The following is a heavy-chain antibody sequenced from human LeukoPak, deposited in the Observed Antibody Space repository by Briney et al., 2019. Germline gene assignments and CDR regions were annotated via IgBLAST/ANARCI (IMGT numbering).Heavy chain of an antibody. CDR1: GFIFIDYW. J-gene: IGHJ4*02. Sequence: PGGSLRLSCAASGFIFIDYWLSWVRQAPGKGLEWVANIKQDGSEQNYVDSVKGRFTISRDNAKNSVYLQMNSLRAEDTAVYYCARDLSSRKYGVYWGQGTLVTVSS. CDR3: ARDLSSRKYGVY. D-gene: IGHD6-13*01. V-gene: IGHV3-7*01. CDR2: IKQDGSEQ.